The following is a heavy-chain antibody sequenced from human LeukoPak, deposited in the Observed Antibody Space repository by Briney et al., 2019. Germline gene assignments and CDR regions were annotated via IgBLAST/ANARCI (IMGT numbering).Heavy chain of an antibody. CDR2: ISASNGNT. CDR3: ARDHSNWNYAPDF. D-gene: IGHD1-7*01. Sequence: EASVKVSCKASGYTFTRYGISWVRQAPGQALQWLGWISASNGNTNYAQKFRDRVTMSTDTSTGTAYLDVRSLTSDDTAVYYCARDHSNWNYAPDFWGQGTLVIVSS. CDR1: GYTFTRYG. J-gene: IGHJ4*02. V-gene: IGHV1-18*01.